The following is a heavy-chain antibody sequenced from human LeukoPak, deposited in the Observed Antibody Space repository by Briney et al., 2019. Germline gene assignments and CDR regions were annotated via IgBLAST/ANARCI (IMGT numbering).Heavy chain of an antibody. CDR2: IKPGGSAQ. CDR1: GFTFSRHW. CDR3: TKEEWFRFDY. J-gene: IGHJ4*02. D-gene: IGHD2-8*01. V-gene: IGHV3-7*03. Sequence: TGGSLRLSCAASGFTFSRHWMTWVRQAPGKGLEWVAKIKPGGSAQFYVDSVRGRFTISKDNAKNSLYLQMNGLTIEDTAIYYCTKEEWFRFDYWGQGNLVTVAS.